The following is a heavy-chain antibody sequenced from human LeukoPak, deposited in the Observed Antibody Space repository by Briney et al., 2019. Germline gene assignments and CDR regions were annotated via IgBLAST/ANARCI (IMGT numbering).Heavy chain of an antibody. Sequence: SETLSLTCTASGGSISSSSYYWGWIRQPPGKGLEWIGSIYYSGSTYYNPSLKSRVTISVDTSKNQFSLKLSSVTAADTAVYYCARQGVYYYDSSGYYDYWGQGTLVTVSS. CDR2: IYYSGST. D-gene: IGHD3-22*01. V-gene: IGHV4-39*01. CDR1: GGSISSSSYY. CDR3: ARQGVYYYDSSGYYDY. J-gene: IGHJ4*02.